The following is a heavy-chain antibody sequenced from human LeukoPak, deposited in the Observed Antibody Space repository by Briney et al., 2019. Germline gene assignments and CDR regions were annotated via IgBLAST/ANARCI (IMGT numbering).Heavy chain of an antibody. V-gene: IGHV3-9*01. J-gene: IGHJ4*02. CDR2: ISWNSGSI. CDR1: GFTFDDYA. CDR3: TKNRDPQLERGSDY. Sequence: GGSLRLSCAASGFTFDDYAMHWVRQAPGKGLEWVSGISWNSGSIGYADSVKGRFTISRDNSKNTLYMQMYSLRAEDTAIYYCTKNRDPQLERGSDYWGQGTLVTVSS. D-gene: IGHD3-3*01.